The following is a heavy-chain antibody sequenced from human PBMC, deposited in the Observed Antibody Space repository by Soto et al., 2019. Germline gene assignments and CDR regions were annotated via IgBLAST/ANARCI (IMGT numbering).Heavy chain of an antibody. CDR1: GFTFTSHH. V-gene: IGHV3-48*02. CDR3: ARDFWFAADL. Sequence: EEQLVESGGGLVKPGGSLRLSCVAYGFTFTSHHMDWFRQAPGKGPEWVAYVNMRGGPTYYADSVKGRFTISRDNAQNSLFLQMSNLRDEDTAVYYCARDFWFAADLWGLGTMVTVSS. J-gene: IGHJ3*01. CDR2: VNMRGGPT. D-gene: IGHD3-9*01.